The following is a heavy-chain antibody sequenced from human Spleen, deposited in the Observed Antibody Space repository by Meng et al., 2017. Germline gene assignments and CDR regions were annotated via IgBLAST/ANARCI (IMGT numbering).Heavy chain of an antibody. CDR3: ARVNSDCGGVMCYKGWFDP. V-gene: IGHV4-34*01. CDR2: INHSGST. J-gene: IGHJ5*02. Sequence: QVQLQQWGAGLLKPSETLSLTCGVYGGSFSGYYWTWIRQPPGKGLEWIGEINHSGSTNYNPSLKSRVTISVDTSKNQFSLKLSSVTAADTAVYYCARVNSDCGGVMCYKGWFDPWGQGTLVTVSS. CDR1: GGSFSGYY. D-gene: IGHD2-21*01.